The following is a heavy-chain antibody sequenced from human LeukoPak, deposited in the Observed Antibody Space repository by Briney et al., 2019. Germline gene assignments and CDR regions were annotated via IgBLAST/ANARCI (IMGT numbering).Heavy chain of an antibody. Sequence: SETLSLTCAVYGGSFSGYYWSWIRQPPGKGLEWIGEINHSGSTNYSPSLKSRVTISVDTSRNQFSLKLSSVTAADTAVYYCARARDGYNPTYFDYWGQGTLVTVSS. CDR3: ARARDGYNPTYFDY. CDR2: INHSGST. J-gene: IGHJ4*02. V-gene: IGHV4-34*01. CDR1: GGSFSGYY. D-gene: IGHD5-24*01.